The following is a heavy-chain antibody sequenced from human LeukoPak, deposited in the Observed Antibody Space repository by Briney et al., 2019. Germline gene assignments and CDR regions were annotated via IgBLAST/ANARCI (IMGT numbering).Heavy chain of an antibody. CDR3: ARDRYLDY. Sequence: PGGSLRLSCTTSGFTFGDYGMSWVRQAPGKGLEWVSLFYSGDTTYYADSVKGRFTVSSDDSKNTLYLQMNSLRAEDTAVYYCARDRYLDYWGQGTLVTVSS. J-gene: IGHJ4*02. CDR1: GFTFGDYG. V-gene: IGHV3-53*01. CDR2: FYSGDTT.